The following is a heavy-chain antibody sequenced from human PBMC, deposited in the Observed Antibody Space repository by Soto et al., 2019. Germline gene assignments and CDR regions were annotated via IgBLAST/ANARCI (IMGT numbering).Heavy chain of an antibody. V-gene: IGHV1-18*04. D-gene: IGHD3-22*01. J-gene: IGHJ4*02. CDR2: ISAYNGNT. CDR3: ARGPRPHNTMIVVVNDY. Sequence: ASVKVSCKASGYTFTSYGISWVRQAPGQGLEWMGWISAYNGNTNYAQKLQGRVTMTTDTSTSTAYMELRSLRSDDTAVYYCARGPRPHNTMIVVVNDYWGQGTLVTVSS. CDR1: GYTFTSYG.